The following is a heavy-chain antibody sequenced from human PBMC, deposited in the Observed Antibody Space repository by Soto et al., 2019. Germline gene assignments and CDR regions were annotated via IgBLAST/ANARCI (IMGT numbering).Heavy chain of an antibody. CDR1: GGSISSYY. CDR2: NSGST. D-gene: IGHD3-16*01. J-gene: IGHJ3*02. V-gene: IGHV4-59*08. CDR3: ARRYGWAFDI. Sequence: QVQLQESGPGLVKPSETLSLTCTVSGGSISSYYWSWIRQPPGKGLEWIGYNSGSTNYNPSLKSRVTISVDTSKNQFSLKRSSVTAADTAVYYCARRYGWAFDIWGQGTMVTVSS.